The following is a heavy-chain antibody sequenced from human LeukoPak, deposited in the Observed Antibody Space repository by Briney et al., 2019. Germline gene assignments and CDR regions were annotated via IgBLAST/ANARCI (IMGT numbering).Heavy chain of an antibody. Sequence: ASVTVSFKASGYTFTSYGISWVRQAPGQGLEWMGWISAYNGNTNYAQKLQGRVTMTTDTSTSTAYMELRSLRSDDTAVYYCARDGAENLDYDYVWGSYRYYWFDPWGQGTLVTVSS. J-gene: IGHJ5*02. V-gene: IGHV1-18*01. CDR1: GYTFTSYG. D-gene: IGHD3-16*02. CDR3: ARDGAENLDYDYVWGSYRYYWFDP. CDR2: ISAYNGNT.